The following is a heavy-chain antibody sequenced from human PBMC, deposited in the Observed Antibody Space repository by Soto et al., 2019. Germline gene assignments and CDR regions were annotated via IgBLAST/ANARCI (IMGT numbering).Heavy chain of an antibody. J-gene: IGHJ4*02. V-gene: IGHV4-30-2*01. Sequence: QLQLQASGSGLVKPSQTLSLTGAVSGGSISSGGYSWGWIRQPPGKGMESIGYIYHSGSTYYNPSVKGRVNISLDMSKNQLSLKLSSVTAADTAVYYCAAGGGLPRYYWGQGTLVTVSS. D-gene: IGHD5-12*01. CDR2: IYHSGST. CDR1: GGSISSGGYS. CDR3: AAGGGLPRYY.